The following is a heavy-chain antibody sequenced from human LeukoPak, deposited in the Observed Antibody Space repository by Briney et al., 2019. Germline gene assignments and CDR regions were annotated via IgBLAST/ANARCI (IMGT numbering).Heavy chain of an antibody. D-gene: IGHD6-19*01. CDR2: IYTSGTT. V-gene: IGHV4-4*07. Sequence: SETLSLTCTVSGDPISSYYWSWIRQPAGKGLEWIGRIYTSGTTNYNSSLKSRLTMSVDTSKNQCSLKLSSVTAADTAVYYCARLGSSGSAQYFQDWGQGTLVTVSS. CDR1: GDPISSYY. J-gene: IGHJ1*01. CDR3: ARLGSSGSAQYFQD.